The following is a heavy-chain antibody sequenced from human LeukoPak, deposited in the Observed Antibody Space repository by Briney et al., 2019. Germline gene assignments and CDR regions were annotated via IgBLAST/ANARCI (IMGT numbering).Heavy chain of an antibody. CDR1: GFTFSSYA. CDR3: AREDWNYRFDP. CDR2: IKQDGSEK. Sequence: GGSLRLSCAASGFTFSSYAMSWVRQAPGKGLEWVANIKQDGSEKYYVDSVKGRFTISRDNAKNSLYLQMNSLRAEDTAVYYCAREDWNYRFDPWGQGTLVTVSS. D-gene: IGHD1-7*01. J-gene: IGHJ5*02. V-gene: IGHV3-7*01.